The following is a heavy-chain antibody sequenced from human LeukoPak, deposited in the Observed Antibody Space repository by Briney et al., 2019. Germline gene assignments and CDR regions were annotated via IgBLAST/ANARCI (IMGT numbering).Heavy chain of an antibody. Sequence: SETLSLTCAVYGGSFSGYYWSWIRQPPGKGLEWIGEINHSGGTNYNPSLKSRVTISVDTSKNQFSLKLSSVTAADTAVYYCARAFLFYGDYGRLHFDYWGQGTLVTVSS. J-gene: IGHJ4*02. CDR2: INHSGGT. D-gene: IGHD4-17*01. CDR1: GGSFSGYY. CDR3: ARAFLFYGDYGRLHFDY. V-gene: IGHV4-34*01.